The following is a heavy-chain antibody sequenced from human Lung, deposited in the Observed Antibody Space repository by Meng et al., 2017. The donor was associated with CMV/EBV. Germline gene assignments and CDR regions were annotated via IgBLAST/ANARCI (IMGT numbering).Heavy chain of an antibody. D-gene: IGHD6-19*01. CDR1: GFTFSDYY. CDR2: VNSNNDAT. Sequence: QVQLVQPGAGMKKPGASVKVSCTTSGFTFSDYYIHWVRQAPGQGLEWMGWVNSNNDATNYARKFQGRVSMSRDTPISTAHMELSRLMSDDTAVYYCVRSSGWSLFDYWGQGTLVTVSS. CDR3: VRSSGWSLFDY. V-gene: IGHV1-2*02. J-gene: IGHJ4*02.